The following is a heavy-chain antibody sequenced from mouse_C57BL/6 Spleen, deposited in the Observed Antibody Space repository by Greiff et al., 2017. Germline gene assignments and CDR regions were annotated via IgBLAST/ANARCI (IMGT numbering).Heavy chain of an antibody. CDR3: AREDYQYWYFDV. Sequence: EVQVVESEGGLVQPGSSMKLSCTASGFTFSDYYMAWVRQVPEKGLEWVANINYDGSSTYYLDSLKSRFIISRDNAKNILYLQMSSLKSEDTATYYCAREDYQYWYFDVWGTGTTVTVSS. J-gene: IGHJ1*03. CDR2: INYDGSST. CDR1: GFTFSDYY. V-gene: IGHV5-16*01. D-gene: IGHD5-5*01.